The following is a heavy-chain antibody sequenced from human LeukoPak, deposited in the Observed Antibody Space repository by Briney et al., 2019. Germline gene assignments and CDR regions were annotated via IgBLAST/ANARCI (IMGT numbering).Heavy chain of an antibody. D-gene: IGHD6-13*01. CDR3: ALAGYRSSGLGV. Sequence: GGSLRLSCAGSRFSVSSNYMTWVRQAPGKGLEWVSVIYSDGRTYYADFVKGRFTISRDNSKDTVYLQMNSLRAEDTALYYCALAGYRSSGLGVWGQGTLVTVSS. V-gene: IGHV3-53*01. J-gene: IGHJ4*02. CDR1: RFSVSSNY. CDR2: IYSDGRT.